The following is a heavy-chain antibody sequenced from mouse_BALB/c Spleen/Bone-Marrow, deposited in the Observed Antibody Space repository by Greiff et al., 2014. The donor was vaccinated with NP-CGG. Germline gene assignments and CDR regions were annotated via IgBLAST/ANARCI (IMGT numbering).Heavy chain of an antibody. CDR2: IDPANGNT. J-gene: IGHJ3*01. Sequence: VQLQQSGAEFVKPGASVKLSCTASGFNIKDTYMHWVKQRPEQGLEWIGRIDPANGNTKYDPRFQGKATITADTSSNTVYLQLSSLTPEDAAVFYCARESNWGWFAYWGQGTLVTVSA. CDR1: GFNIKDTY. V-gene: IGHV14-3*02. CDR3: ARESNWGWFAY. D-gene: IGHD4-1*02.